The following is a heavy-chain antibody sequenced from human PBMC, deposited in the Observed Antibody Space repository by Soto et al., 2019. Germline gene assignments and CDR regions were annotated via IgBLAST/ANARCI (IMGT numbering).Heavy chain of an antibody. CDR2: ISFDGTNK. D-gene: IGHD6-13*01. V-gene: IGHV3-30*18. J-gene: IGHJ4*02. CDR3: AKDQYSSIWYYGVDY. Sequence: HVQLVESGGGVVQPGRSRRLSCAASGFSFSRYGMHWVRQAPGKGLEWVAVISFDGTNKYYADSVKGRFTISRDNSKNTLYLQMNSLRPEDTAVYYCAKDQYSSIWYYGVDYCGQGTLATVSP. CDR1: GFSFSRYG.